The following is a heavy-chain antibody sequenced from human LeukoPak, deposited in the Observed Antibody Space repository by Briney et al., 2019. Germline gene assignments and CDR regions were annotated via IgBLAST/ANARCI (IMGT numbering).Heavy chain of an antibody. Sequence: ASVKVSCKASGGTFSSYAISWVRRAPGQGLEWMGRIIPIFGIANYAQKFQGRVTITADKSTSTAYMELSSLRSEDTAVYYCARAPTMVSGGFDYWGQGTLVTVSS. CDR3: ARAPTMVSGGFDY. V-gene: IGHV1-69*04. J-gene: IGHJ4*02. D-gene: IGHD3-10*01. CDR1: GGTFSSYA. CDR2: IIPIFGIA.